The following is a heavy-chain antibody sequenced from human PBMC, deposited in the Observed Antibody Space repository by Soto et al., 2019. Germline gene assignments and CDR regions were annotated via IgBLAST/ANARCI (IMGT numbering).Heavy chain of an antibody. CDR3: ARDGVDSSTDYYYGRAD. Sequence: QVQLVQSGAEVKKPGASVKVSCKASGYTFTSYGISWVRQAPGQGLEWMGWISAYNGNTNYAQKLKGRVTMNTDTYTSTADMEVWRLSCDETAVYCRARDGVDSSTDYYYGRADWGHGTTVPVSS. CDR2: ISAYNGNT. J-gene: IGHJ6*02. CDR1: GYTFTSYG. D-gene: IGHD5-18*01. V-gene: IGHV1-18*01.